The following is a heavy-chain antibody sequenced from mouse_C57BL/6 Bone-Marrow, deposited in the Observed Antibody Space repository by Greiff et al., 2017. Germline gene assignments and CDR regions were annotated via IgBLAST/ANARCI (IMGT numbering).Heavy chain of an antibody. D-gene: IGHD2-14*01. CDR1: GFTFSDYY. CDR3: ARRVRYSWFAY. Sequence: EVMLVESGGGLVQPGGSLKLSCAASGFTFSDYYMYWVRQTPEKRLEWVAYISNGGGSTYYPDTVKGRFTISRDNAKNTLYLQMSRLKSEDTAMXYCARRVRYSWFAYWGQGTLVTVSA. J-gene: IGHJ3*01. V-gene: IGHV5-12*01. CDR2: ISNGGGST.